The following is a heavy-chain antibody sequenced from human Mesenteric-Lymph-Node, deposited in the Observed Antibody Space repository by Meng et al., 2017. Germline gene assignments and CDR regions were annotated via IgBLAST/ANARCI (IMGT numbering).Heavy chain of an antibody. Sequence: VQVVHAGPGVKRPGATWKVSCKASGYTFTPFHIHWVRHAPGQGLEWMGRINPNGGYTNYAQRFEGRVTMSRDTSITTAYMDITSLRSDDTAVYFCARGHDYGDFDLWGQGTLVTVSS. CDR2: INPNGGYT. CDR3: ARGHDYGDFDL. V-gene: IGHV1-2*02. CDR1: GYTFTPFH. D-gene: IGHD4/OR15-4a*01. J-gene: IGHJ5*02.